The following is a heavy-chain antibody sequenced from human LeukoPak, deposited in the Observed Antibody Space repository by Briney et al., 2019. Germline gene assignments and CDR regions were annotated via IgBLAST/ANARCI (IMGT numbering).Heavy chain of an antibody. V-gene: IGHV3-64D*06. CDR1: GFTFSSYA. CDR3: VKDALSGGS. D-gene: IGHD2-15*01. Sequence: GGSLRLSCSASGFTFSSYAMHWVRQAPGKGLEYVSAMREIGGSTYYADSVKGRFTISRDNSKNTLYLQMSSLRGEDTAVYYCVKDALSGGSWGQGTLVTVSS. CDR2: MREIGGST. J-gene: IGHJ4*02.